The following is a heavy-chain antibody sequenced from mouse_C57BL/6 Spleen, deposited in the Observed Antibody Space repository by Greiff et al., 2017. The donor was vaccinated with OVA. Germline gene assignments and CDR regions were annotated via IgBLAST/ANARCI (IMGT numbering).Heavy chain of an antibody. D-gene: IGHD2-10*02. V-gene: IGHV6-3*01. CDR3: TGSTVFDY. CDR1: GFTFSNYW. Sequence: EVMLVESGGGLVQPGGSMKLSCVASGFTFSNYWMNWVRQSPEKGLEWVAQIRVKSDNNATHYAESGKGIFTISRDDSIRSVYLQMNNLRADDTGIYYCTGSTVFDYWGQGTTVTVSS. CDR2: IRVKSDNNAT. J-gene: IGHJ2*01.